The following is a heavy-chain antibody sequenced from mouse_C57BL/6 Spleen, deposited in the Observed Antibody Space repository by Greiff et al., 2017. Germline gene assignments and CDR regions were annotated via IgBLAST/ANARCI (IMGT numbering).Heavy chain of an antibody. J-gene: IGHJ4*01. V-gene: IGHV5-17*01. CDR3: ARGKEDYYGSSYAMDY. CDR1: GFTFSDYG. Sequence: EVKVVESGGGLVKPGGSLKLSCAASGFTFSDYGMHWVRQAPEKGLEWVAYISSGSSTIYYADTVKGRFTISRDNAKNTLFLQMTSLRSEDTAMYYCARGKEDYYGSSYAMDYWGQGTSVTVSS. D-gene: IGHD1-1*01. CDR2: ISSGSSTI.